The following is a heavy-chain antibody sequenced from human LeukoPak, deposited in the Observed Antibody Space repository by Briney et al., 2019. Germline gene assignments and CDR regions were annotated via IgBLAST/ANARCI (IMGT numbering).Heavy chain of an antibody. D-gene: IGHD1-26*01. Sequence: GGSLRLSCAASGFTFSSYWMHWVRQAPGKGLVWVSRINTDGSSTSYADSVRGRFTISRDNAKNSLYLQINSLRAEDTAVYYCARGSGSSQGSDFDYWGQGTLVTVSS. V-gene: IGHV3-74*01. J-gene: IGHJ4*02. CDR2: INTDGSST. CDR3: ARGSGSSQGSDFDY. CDR1: GFTFSSYW.